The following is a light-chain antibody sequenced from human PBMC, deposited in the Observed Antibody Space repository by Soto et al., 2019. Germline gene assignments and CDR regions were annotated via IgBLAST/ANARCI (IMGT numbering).Light chain of an antibody. Sequence: AIRMTQSPSSFSASTGDRVTITCRASQGMSSYLAWYQQKPGRAPKLLIYAAVSLQSGVPSRFSGSGSGTDFTLTISSLQSEDFATYYCQQYYSYPFTFGPGTKVDIK. V-gene: IGKV1-8*01. CDR1: QGMSSY. CDR3: QQYYSYPFT. CDR2: AAV. J-gene: IGKJ3*01.